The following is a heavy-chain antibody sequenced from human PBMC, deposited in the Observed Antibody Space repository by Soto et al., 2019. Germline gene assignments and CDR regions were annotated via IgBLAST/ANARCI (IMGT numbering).Heavy chain of an antibody. CDR1: GYMFTSYD. CDR3: ARDDSDWFFN. CDR2: INPNSGNT. J-gene: IGHJ4*02. D-gene: IGHD3-9*01. Sequence: ASVKVSCKASGYMFTSYDINWVRQATGQGFEWMGIINPNSGNTGYAQKFQGRITLTRDTSTSTVYMELSSLRSEDTAVYYCARDDSDWFFNWGRGTLVTVSS. V-gene: IGHV1-8*01.